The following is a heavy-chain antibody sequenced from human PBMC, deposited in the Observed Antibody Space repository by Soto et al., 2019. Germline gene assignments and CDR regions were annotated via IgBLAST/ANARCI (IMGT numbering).Heavy chain of an antibody. CDR1: GAALNSGNYY. CDR3: ARLRIATNNYKWFDH. D-gene: IGHD2-21*01. V-gene: IGHV4-31*03. Sequence: PSETLSLTCSVSGAALNSGNYYWSWIRHVPGKGLEWIGHIYVTGAVDYSPSLRDRITISQDTSERQFSLNLRLVTAADTAVYYCARLRIATNNYKWFDHWGKGTLVTV. CDR2: IYVTGAV. J-gene: IGHJ5*02.